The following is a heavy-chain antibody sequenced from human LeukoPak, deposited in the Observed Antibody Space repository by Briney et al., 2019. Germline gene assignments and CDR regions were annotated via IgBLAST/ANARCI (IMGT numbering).Heavy chain of an antibody. Sequence: SETLSLTCTVSGGSISSYYWSWIRQPPGKGLEWIGYIYYSGSTNYNPSLKSRVTISVDTSKNQFSLKLSSVTAADTAVYYCAGGVGAYNFDYWGQGTLVTVSS. V-gene: IGHV4-59*01. CDR2: IYYSGST. CDR3: AGGVGAYNFDY. J-gene: IGHJ4*02. D-gene: IGHD1-26*01. CDR1: GGSISSYY.